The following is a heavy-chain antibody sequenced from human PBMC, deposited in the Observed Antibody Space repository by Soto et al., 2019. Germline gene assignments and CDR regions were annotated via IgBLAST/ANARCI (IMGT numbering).Heavy chain of an antibody. CDR3: ARGGQLWFGELQPDY. Sequence: GGSLRLSCAASGFTFSSYGMHWVRQAPGKGLEWVAVIWYDGSNKYYADSVKGRFTISRDNSKNTLYLQMNSLRAEDTAVYYCARGGQLWFGELQPDYWGQGTLVTVSS. J-gene: IGHJ4*02. CDR1: GFTFSSYG. D-gene: IGHD3-10*01. CDR2: IWYDGSNK. V-gene: IGHV3-33*01.